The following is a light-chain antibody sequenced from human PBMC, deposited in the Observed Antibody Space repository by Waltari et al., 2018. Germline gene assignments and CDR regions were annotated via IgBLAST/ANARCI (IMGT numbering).Light chain of an antibody. CDR1: NSNVGSYNL. J-gene: IGLJ2*01. CDR2: EGN. CDR3: CSNVGSSVF. V-gene: IGLV2-23*03. Sequence: QSALTQPASVSGSPGQSITIPCTGFNSNVGSYNLVSWYQKHPGKAPKLLSYEGNRRPSGVSNRFSGSKSDNTASLTLSGLQAEDEADYYCCSNVGSSVFFGGGTKLTVL.